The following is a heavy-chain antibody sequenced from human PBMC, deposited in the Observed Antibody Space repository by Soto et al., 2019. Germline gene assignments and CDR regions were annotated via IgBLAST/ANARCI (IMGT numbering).Heavy chain of an antibody. CDR2: IKQDGSEK. J-gene: IGHJ4*02. CDR1: GFTFSSYW. CDR3: ARDGHTIFGVVIGPQLDY. D-gene: IGHD3-3*01. Sequence: EVQLVESGGGLVQPGGSLRLSCAASGFTFSSYWMSWVRQAPGKGLEWVANIKQDGSEKYYVDSVKGRFTISRDNAKNSLYLQMNSLRAEDTAVYYCARDGHTIFGVVIGPQLDYWGQGTLVTVSS. V-gene: IGHV3-7*01.